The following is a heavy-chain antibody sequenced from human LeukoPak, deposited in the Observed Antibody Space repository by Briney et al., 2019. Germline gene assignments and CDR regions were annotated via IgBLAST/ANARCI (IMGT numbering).Heavy chain of an antibody. D-gene: IGHD4-23*01. CDR2: IQYDGSHK. J-gene: IGHJ5*02. V-gene: IGHV3-30*02. CDR3: ARETVYGGGFDP. CDR1: GFTFSSYD. Sequence: GGSLRLSCAASGFTFSSYDMHWVRQAPGKGLEWVSFIQYDGSHKNYVDSVKGRFTISRDNSKNTLYLQMNSLRAEDTAVYYCARETVYGGGFDPWGQGTLVTVSS.